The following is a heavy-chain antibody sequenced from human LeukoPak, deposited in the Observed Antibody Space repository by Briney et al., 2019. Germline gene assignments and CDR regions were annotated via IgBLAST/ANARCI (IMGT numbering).Heavy chain of an antibody. CDR2: IYYSGST. J-gene: IGHJ5*02. CDR3: ASSVGYCSSTSCYPGWFDP. V-gene: IGHV4-59*01. Sequence: TSETLSLTCTVSGGSISSYYWSWIRQPPGKGLEWIGYIYYSGSTNYNPSLKSRVTISVDTSKNQFSLKLSSVTAADTAVYYCASSVGYCSSTSCYPGWFDPWGQGTLVTVSS. D-gene: IGHD2-2*01. CDR1: GGSISSYY.